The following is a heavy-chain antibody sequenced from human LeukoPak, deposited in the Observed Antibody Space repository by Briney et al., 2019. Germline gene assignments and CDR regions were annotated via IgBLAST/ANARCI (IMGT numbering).Heavy chain of an antibody. CDR1: GFTFSSYG. Sequence: PGGSLRLSCAASGFTFSSYGMHWVRQAPGKGLEWVAVISYDGSNKYYADSVKGRFTISRDNSKNTLYLQMNSLRAEDTAVYYSAKGAEGTPIFDYWGQGTLVTVSS. CDR3: AKGAEGTPIFDY. V-gene: IGHV3-30*18. J-gene: IGHJ4*02. CDR2: ISYDGSNK.